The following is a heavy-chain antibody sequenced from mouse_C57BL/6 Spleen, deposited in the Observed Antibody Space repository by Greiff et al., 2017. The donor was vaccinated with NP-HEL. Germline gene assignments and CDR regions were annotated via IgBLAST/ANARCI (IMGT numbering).Heavy chain of an antibody. CDR2: IYPRSGNT. V-gene: IGHV1-81*01. J-gene: IGHJ4*01. CDR3: AREEPGYAMDY. Sequence: QVQLKESGAELARPGASVKLSCKASGYTFTSYGISWVKQRTGQGLEWIGEIYPRSGNTYYNEKFKGKATLTVDKSSSTAYMELRSLTSEGSAVYFCAREEPGYAMDYWGQGTSVTVSS. CDR1: GYTFTSYG.